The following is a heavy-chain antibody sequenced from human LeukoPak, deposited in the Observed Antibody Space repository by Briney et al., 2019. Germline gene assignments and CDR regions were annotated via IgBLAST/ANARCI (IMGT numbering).Heavy chain of an antibody. CDR3: ASASFYDFWTMDV. CDR1: GYSISSGYH. D-gene: IGHD3-3*01. Sequence: SETLSLTCTVSGYSISSGYHWGWIRQPPGKGLEWIGSIYHSGSTYYNPSLKSRVTISVDTSKNQFSLKLSSVTAADTAVYYCASASFYDFWTMDVWGKGTTVTVSS. CDR2: IYHSGST. J-gene: IGHJ6*04. V-gene: IGHV4-38-2*02.